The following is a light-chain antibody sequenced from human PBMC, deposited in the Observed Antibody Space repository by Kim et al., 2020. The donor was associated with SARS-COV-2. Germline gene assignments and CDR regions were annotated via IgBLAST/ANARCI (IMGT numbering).Light chain of an antibody. V-gene: IGKV3D-7*01. CDR3: QQDYNLPT. Sequence: GKGVPLSCAASQSVSSSYLTWYQQKPGEAPRLINYGASTGATGIPTRCSSSGSGTDFPLTISSLQPEDFAVYYWQQDYNLPTFGQGTKVDIK. J-gene: IGKJ1*01. CDR1: QSVSSSY. CDR2: GAS.